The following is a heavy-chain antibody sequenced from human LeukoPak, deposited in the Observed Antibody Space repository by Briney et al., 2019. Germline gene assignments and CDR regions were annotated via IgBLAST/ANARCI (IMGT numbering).Heavy chain of an antibody. V-gene: IGHV3-30*03. D-gene: IGHD3-3*01. CDR2: TSYNGSKK. CDR1: GFTFRNYG. CDR3: ARASEDSFDFETPKDYYYYGVDV. Sequence: PGGSLRLSCTASGFTFRNYGMHWFRQAPGKGLEWVAVTSYNGSKKYYVDSVKGRFTVSRDNSKNTLYVQMNSLRPEDTAVYYCARASEDSFDFETPKDYYYYGVDVWGQGTAVIVSS. J-gene: IGHJ6*02.